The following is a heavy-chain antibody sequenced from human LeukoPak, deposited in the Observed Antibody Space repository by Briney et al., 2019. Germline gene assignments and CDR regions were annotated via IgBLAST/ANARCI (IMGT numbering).Heavy chain of an antibody. CDR3: AKDHTGYYDSSGFWETFDY. D-gene: IGHD3-22*01. Sequence: PSETLSLTCAVSSGSISSNNWWSWVRQPPGKGLEWIGEIYHSGSTNYNPSLKSRVTMSVDKSKNQFSLKLISVTAADTAVYYCAKDHTGYYDSSGFWETFDYWGQGTLVTVSS. CDR1: SGSISSNNW. J-gene: IGHJ4*02. CDR2: IYHSGST. V-gene: IGHV4-4*02.